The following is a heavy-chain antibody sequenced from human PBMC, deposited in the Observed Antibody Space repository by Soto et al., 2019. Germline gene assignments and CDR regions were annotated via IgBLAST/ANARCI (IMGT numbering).Heavy chain of an antibody. Sequence: GGSLRLSCAASGFTFSSYSMNWVRQAPGKGLEWVSSISSSSSYIYYADSVKGRFTISRDNAKNSLYLQMNSLRAEDTAVYYCARGGGDYAHYYYLDVWGKGTTVTVSS. D-gene: IGHD4-17*01. V-gene: IGHV3-21*01. CDR2: ISSSSSYI. CDR3: ARGGGDYAHYYYLDV. CDR1: GFTFSSYS. J-gene: IGHJ6*03.